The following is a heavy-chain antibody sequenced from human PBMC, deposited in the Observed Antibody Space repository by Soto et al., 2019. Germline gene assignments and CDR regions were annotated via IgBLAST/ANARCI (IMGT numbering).Heavy chain of an antibody. J-gene: IGHJ3*02. D-gene: IGHD1-20*01. V-gene: IGHV4-59*08. CDR2: IYYSGST. Sequence: QVQLQESGPGLVKPSETLSLTCTVSGGSSSSYYWSWIRQPPGKGLEWIGYIYYSGSTNYNPSLKSRYTISVDTSKNQFSLKLSSVTAADTAVYYCAIRYGDGFDIWGQGTMFTVSP. CDR1: GGSSSSYY. CDR3: AIRYGDGFDI.